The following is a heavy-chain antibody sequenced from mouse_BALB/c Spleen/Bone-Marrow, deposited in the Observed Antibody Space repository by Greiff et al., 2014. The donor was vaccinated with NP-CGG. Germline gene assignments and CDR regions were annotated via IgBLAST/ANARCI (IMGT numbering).Heavy chain of an antibody. CDR3: ARLITTGGFAY. D-gene: IGHD2-4*01. Sequence: QVQLQQPGAELMKPGASVKISCKATGYTFSTYWIEWVKQRPGYGLEWIGEILPGSGTTNYNEKFKGKATFTADTSSNTAYMQLSSLTSEDSAVYYCARLITTGGFAYWGQGTLVTVSA. CDR1: GYTFSTYW. J-gene: IGHJ3*01. CDR2: ILPGSGTT. V-gene: IGHV1-9*01.